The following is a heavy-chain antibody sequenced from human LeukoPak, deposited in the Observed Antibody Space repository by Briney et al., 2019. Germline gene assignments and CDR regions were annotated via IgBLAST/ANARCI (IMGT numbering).Heavy chain of an antibody. CDR1: ARSISNYY. J-gene: IGHJ4*02. Sequence: ASETLSLTCTVSARSISNYYWSWVRQPPGKVLGWIGSIYSSGTTNYNTSLESRVTISVDTSKNQCSLKLSSVTAADTALYYCARHGSSRAPLNYWGQGTLVTVSS. CDR3: ARHGSSRAPLNY. D-gene: IGHD2-15*01. CDR2: IYSSGTT. V-gene: IGHV4-59*08.